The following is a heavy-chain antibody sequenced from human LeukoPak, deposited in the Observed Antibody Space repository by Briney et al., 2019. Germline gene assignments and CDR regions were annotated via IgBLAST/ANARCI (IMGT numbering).Heavy chain of an antibody. CDR1: GGSFSGYY. CDR2: INHSGST. Sequence: PSETLSLTCAVYGGSFSGYYWSWIRQPPGKGLEWIGEINHSGSTNYNPSLKSRVTISVDTSKNQFSLKLSSMTAADTAVYYCARVGLLSYFDYWGQGTLVTVSS. J-gene: IGHJ4*02. D-gene: IGHD2-21*02. CDR3: ARVGLLSYFDY. V-gene: IGHV4-34*01.